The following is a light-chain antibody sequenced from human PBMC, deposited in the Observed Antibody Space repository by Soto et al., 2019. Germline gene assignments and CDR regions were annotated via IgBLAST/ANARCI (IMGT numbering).Light chain of an antibody. CDR2: AAS. CDR3: QQYYSYPSIT. CDR1: QGISSY. V-gene: IGKV1-8*01. J-gene: IGKJ5*01. Sequence: AIRMTQSPSSLSASTGDRVTITCRASQGISSYLAWDQQKPGKAPKLLIYAASTLQSGVPSRFSGSGSGTDFTLAISCLQSEALATYYCQQYYSYPSITFGQGTRLEI.